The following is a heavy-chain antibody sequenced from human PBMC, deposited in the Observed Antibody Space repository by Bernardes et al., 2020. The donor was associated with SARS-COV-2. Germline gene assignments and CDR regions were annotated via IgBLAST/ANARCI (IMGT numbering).Heavy chain of an antibody. CDR1: GYTFTGYY. Sequence: VKVSCKASGYTFTGYYMHWVRQAPGQGLEWMGWINPNSGGTNSAQKFQGRVTMTRDTSITTAYMELSRLRSDDTAVYYCAVEEAYCGGDCPSTPYFDYWGQGTLVTVSS. J-gene: IGHJ4*02. CDR2: INPNSGGT. V-gene: IGHV1-2*02. D-gene: IGHD2-21*02. CDR3: AVEEAYCGGDCPSTPYFDY.